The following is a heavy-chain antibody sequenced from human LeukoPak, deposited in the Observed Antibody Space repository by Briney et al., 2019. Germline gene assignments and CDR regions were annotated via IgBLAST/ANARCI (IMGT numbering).Heavy chain of an antibody. Sequence: SVKVSCKASGGTFSSYAISWVRQAPGQGLEWMGGIIPTFGTANYAQKFQGRVTITADKSTSTAYMELSSLRSEDTAVYYCARDPWELTSHPFDYWGQGTLVTVSS. D-gene: IGHD1-26*01. CDR2: IIPTFGTA. J-gene: IGHJ4*02. V-gene: IGHV1-69*06. CDR1: GGTFSSYA. CDR3: ARDPWELTSHPFDY.